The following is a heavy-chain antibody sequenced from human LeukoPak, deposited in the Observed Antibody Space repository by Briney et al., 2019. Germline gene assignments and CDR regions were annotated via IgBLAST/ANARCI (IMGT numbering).Heavy chain of an antibody. CDR3: ARGRPESM. Sequence: GGSLRLSCAASGFTFTSYTMNWVRQAPGKGLEWVSYITSSSSTIYYADSVKGRFSISRDNARNSLYLQMNSLRAEDTAVYYCARGRPESMWGQGTMVTVSS. J-gene: IGHJ3*02. V-gene: IGHV3-48*04. CDR2: ITSSSSTI. CDR1: GFTFTSYT.